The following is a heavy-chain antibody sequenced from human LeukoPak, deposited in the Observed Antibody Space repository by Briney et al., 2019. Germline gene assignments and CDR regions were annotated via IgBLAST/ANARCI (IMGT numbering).Heavy chain of an antibody. CDR3: ATLYDSSGYYPF. J-gene: IGHJ4*02. Sequence: SETLSLTCTVSGGPISSYYWSWIRQPPGKGLEWIGYIYYSGSTNYNPSLKSRVTISVDTSKNQFSLKLSSVTAADTAVYYCATLYDSSGYYPFWGQGTLVTVSS. CDR1: GGPISSYY. D-gene: IGHD3-22*01. V-gene: IGHV4-59*12. CDR2: IYYSGST.